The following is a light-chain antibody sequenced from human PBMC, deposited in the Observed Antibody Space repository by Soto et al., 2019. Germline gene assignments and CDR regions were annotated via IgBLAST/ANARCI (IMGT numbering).Light chain of an antibody. CDR2: GAS. V-gene: IGKV3-20*01. CDR3: QQYGSSPGT. J-gene: IGKJ1*01. CDR1: QSVSSSY. Sequence: EIVLTQSPGTLSLSPGERATVTCRSSQSVSSSYLAWYQEKPGQASRLLIYGASSRATGIPDRFSGSGSGTDFTLTISRLEPEDFAVYYCQQYGSSPGTFGQGTKVDIK.